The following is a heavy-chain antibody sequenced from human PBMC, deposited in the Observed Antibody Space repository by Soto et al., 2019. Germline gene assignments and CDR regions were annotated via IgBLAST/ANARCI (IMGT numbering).Heavy chain of an antibody. CDR1: GYTFTSYY. D-gene: IGHD3-22*01. CDR3: ARAVVVNLFDY. CDR2: INPSGGST. Sequence: QVQLVQSGAEVKKPGASVKVSCKASGYTFTSYYMHWVRQAPGQGLEWMGIINPSGGSTSYAQKFQGRVTMTRDTSTSTVYMELSRLRSEDTAVYYCARAVVVNLFDYWGQGTLVTVSS. V-gene: IGHV1-46*01. J-gene: IGHJ4*02.